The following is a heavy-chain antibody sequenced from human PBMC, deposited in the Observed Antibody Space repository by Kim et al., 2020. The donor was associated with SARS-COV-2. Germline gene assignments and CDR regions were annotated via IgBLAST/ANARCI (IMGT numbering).Heavy chain of an antibody. Sequence: YSADSVKGRFTIFRDNSKYTVSLQMNSLRAEDTAIYYCAKGIVGARAFDYWGQGILVTVSS. J-gene: IGHJ4*02. D-gene: IGHD1-26*01. V-gene: IGHV3-23*01. CDR3: AKGIVGARAFDY.